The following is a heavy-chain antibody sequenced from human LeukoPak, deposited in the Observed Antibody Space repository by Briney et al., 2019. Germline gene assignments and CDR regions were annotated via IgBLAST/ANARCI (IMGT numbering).Heavy chain of an antibody. D-gene: IGHD2-15*01. CDR3: ARAHCSGGSCYSRYGMDV. V-gene: IGHV1-18*01. J-gene: IGHJ6*02. CDR2: ISGYNGNT. CDR1: DYTFSSYG. Sequence: ASVKVSCMASDYTFSSYGISWVRQAPGQGLEWMGWISGYNGNTKYAQNLQGRVTMTTDTSTTTAYMELRSLRSDDTAVYYCARAHCSGGSCYSRYGMDVWGQGTTVTVSS.